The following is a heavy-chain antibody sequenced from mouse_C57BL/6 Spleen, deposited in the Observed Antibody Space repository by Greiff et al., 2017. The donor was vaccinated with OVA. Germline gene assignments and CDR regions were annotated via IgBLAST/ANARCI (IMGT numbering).Heavy chain of an antibody. CDR3: ARSHYYGTPFDY. D-gene: IGHD1-1*01. V-gene: IGHV1-64*01. CDR2: IHPNSGST. Sequence: QVQLQQPGAELVKPGASVKLSCKASGYTFTSYWMHWVKQRPGQGLEWIGMIHPNSGSTNYNEKFKSKATLTVDKSSSTAYMQLSRLTSEDSAVYYCARSHYYGTPFDYWGQGTTLTVSS. J-gene: IGHJ2*01. CDR1: GYTFTSYW.